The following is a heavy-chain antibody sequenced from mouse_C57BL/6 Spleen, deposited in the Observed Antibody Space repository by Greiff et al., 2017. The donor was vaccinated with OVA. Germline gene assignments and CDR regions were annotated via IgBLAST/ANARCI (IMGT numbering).Heavy chain of an antibody. J-gene: IGHJ1*03. CDR1: GFTFSDYY. CDR2: INYDGSST. V-gene: IGHV5-16*01. D-gene: IGHD1-1*01. Sequence: EVHLVESEGGLVQPGSSMKLSCTASGFTFSDYYMAWVRQVPEKGLEWVANINYDGSSTYYLDSLKSRFIISGDNAKNILYLQMSSLKSEDTATYYCAREDLDYYGRYFDVWGTGTTVTVSS. CDR3: AREDLDYYGRYFDV.